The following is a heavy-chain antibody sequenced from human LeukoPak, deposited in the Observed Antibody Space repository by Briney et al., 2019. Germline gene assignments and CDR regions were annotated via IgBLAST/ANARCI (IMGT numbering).Heavy chain of an antibody. D-gene: IGHD1-26*01. CDR3: AREWVYYHYMDV. V-gene: IGHV3-48*04. CDR1: GFNFHVYN. CDR2: ISSSSSPI. J-gene: IGHJ6*03. Sequence: TGGSLRLSCAASGFNFHVYNMNWVRQAPGKGLEWVAHISSSSSPIYYADSVKGRFTISRDNAQKSLFLQMNSLRAEDTAVYYCAREWVYYHYMDVWGKGTTVTVSS.